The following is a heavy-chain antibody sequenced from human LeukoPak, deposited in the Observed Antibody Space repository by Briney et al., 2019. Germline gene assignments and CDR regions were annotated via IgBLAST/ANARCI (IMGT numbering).Heavy chain of an antibody. J-gene: IGHJ3*02. CDR1: GFTFSSYA. V-gene: IGHV3-23*01. CDR2: ISGSGGST. D-gene: IGHD1-7*01. Sequence: PGGSLRLSCAASGFTFSSYAMSWVRQAPGRGLEGVSAISGSGGSTYYADSVKGRFTISRDNSKNTLYLQMNSLRAEDTAVYYCAKDRAYNWNYVAAFDIWGQGTMVTVSS. CDR3: AKDRAYNWNYVAAFDI.